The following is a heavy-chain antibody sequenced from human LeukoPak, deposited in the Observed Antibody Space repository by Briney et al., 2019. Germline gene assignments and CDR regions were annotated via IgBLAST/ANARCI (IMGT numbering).Heavy chain of an antibody. Sequence: GASVKVSCKASGYTFTSYWIQWVRQAPGQGLEWMGLINPNDGSTTYTHKFQGRVTMTRDTSTSTVYVDLSSLTSGDTAVYYCARAPRDSSTMLDYWGQGTLVTVSS. CDR1: GYTFTSYW. V-gene: IGHV1-46*01. CDR2: INPNDGST. J-gene: IGHJ4*02. D-gene: IGHD6-13*01. CDR3: ARAPRDSSTMLDY.